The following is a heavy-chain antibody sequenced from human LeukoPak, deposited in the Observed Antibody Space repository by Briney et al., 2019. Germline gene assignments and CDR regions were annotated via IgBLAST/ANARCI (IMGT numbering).Heavy chain of an antibody. D-gene: IGHD1-26*01. V-gene: IGHV3-23*01. Sequence: PGGSLRLSCAASGFTFSSYAMSWVRQAPGKGLEWVSAISGSGGSTYYADSVKGRFTISRDNSKNTLYLQMNSLRAEDTAVYYCAKRGSIVGTSPPSLGGQGTLVTVSS. CDR2: ISGSGGST. CDR1: GFTFSSYA. J-gene: IGHJ4*02. CDR3: AKRGSIVGTSPPSL.